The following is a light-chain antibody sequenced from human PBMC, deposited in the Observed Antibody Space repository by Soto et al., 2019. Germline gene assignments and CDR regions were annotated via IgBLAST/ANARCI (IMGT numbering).Light chain of an antibody. J-gene: IGKJ1*01. Sequence: DIQMTQSPSSLSASVGDRVTITCRASQGIRNNLVWYQQKPGEAPKRLIYSAAYLQSGVPSRFSGSGSETDFTLTISSLQPEDIATYYCLEHNTYPRTIGQGTKVDIK. CDR3: LEHNTYPRT. V-gene: IGKV1-17*01. CDR1: QGIRNN. CDR2: SAA.